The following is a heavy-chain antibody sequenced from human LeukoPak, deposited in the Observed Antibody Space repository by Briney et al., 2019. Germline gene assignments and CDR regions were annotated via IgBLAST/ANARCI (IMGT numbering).Heavy chain of an antibody. D-gene: IGHD5-24*01. Sequence: PGGSLRLSCAASGFTFSNYGMSWVRQAPGKGLEWVASIKQDGSVKFYVDSVKGRFTISRDNSKNTLYLQMNSLRAEDTAVYYCARDLRRTRWLQFAADFQHWGQGTLVTVSS. V-gene: IGHV3-7*01. CDR3: ARDLRRTRWLQFAADFQH. CDR1: GFTFSNYG. J-gene: IGHJ1*01. CDR2: IKQDGSVK.